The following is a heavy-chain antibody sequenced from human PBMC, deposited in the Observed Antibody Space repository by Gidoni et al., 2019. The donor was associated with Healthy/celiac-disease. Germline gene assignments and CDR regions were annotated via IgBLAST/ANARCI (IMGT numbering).Heavy chain of an antibody. Sequence: QVQLVESGGGVVQPGRSLRLSCAASGFTFSSYAMHWVRQAPGKGLGWVAVISYDGSNKSYADSVKGRFTISRDNSKNTLYLQMNSLRAEDTAVYYCAGSYCSGGSCYSAHDYWGQGTLVTVSS. CDR2: ISYDGSNK. CDR1: GFTFSSYA. D-gene: IGHD2-15*01. J-gene: IGHJ4*02. V-gene: IGHV3-30-3*01. CDR3: AGSYCSGGSCYSAHDY.